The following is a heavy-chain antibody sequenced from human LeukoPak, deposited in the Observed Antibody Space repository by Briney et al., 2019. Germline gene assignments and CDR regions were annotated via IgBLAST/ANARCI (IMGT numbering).Heavy chain of an antibody. CDR2: IIPIFGTA. D-gene: IGHD5-12*01. J-gene: IGHJ4*02. V-gene: IGHV1-69*05. CDR1: GGTFSSYA. CDR3: ASGPLYGGYDD. Sequence: SVKVSCKASGGTFSSYAISWVRQAPGQGLEWMGRIIPIFGTANYAQKFQGRVTITTDESTSTAYMEPSSLRSEDTAVYYCASGPLYGGYDDWGQGTLVTVSS.